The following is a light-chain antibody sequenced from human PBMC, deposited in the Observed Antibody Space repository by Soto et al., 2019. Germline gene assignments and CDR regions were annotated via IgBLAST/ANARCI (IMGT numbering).Light chain of an antibody. CDR1: QSISSY. Sequence: DIVLTQSPATLSLSPGDRATLSCRGSQSISSYLAWYQQRPGQAPRLLIYDASNRATGIQARFSGSGSGTDSTLTITRLEPEDFAMYYCQQYSSSRTCGQGTKVDIK. J-gene: IGKJ1*01. V-gene: IGKV3-11*01. CDR3: QQYSSSRT. CDR2: DAS.